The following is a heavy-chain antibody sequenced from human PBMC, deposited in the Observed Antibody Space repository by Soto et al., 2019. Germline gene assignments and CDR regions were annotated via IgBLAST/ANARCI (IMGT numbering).Heavy chain of an antibody. Sequence: SGPTLVNPTQTLTLTCTFSGFSLNTRGVGVGWIRQPPGKALEWLAVIYWDDDRRYSPSLNSRLTITKDTSRNQVVLTMTNMDHVDTAKYYCAHIMITYGGVIGLDAFDNWGQGKMVTVSS. CDR1: GFSLNTRGVG. D-gene: IGHD3-16*02. J-gene: IGHJ3*02. CDR3: AHIMITYGGVIGLDAFDN. CDR2: IYWDDDR. V-gene: IGHV2-5*02.